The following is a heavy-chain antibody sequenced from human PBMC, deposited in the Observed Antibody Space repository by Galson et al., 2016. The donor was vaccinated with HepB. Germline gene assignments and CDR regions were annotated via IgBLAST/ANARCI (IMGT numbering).Heavy chain of an antibody. CDR3: GKGGHSGTYDVGYYDF. CDR2: IYGNGNA. Sequence: LRLSCAASGFTVSSNYMSWVRQAPGKGLEWVSIIYGNGNANYADSVKGRFTLSRHNSETTLYLQMNSLGPEDTAVYYCGKGGHSGTYDVGYYDFWGQGTLVTVSS. D-gene: IGHD3-3*01. V-gene: IGHV3-53*04. CDR1: GFTVSSNY. J-gene: IGHJ4*02.